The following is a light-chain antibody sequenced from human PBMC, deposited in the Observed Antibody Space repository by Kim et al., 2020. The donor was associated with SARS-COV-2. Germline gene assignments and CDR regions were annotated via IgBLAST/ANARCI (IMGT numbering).Light chain of an antibody. CDR1: NIGSKN. J-gene: IGLJ3*02. CDR2: RDS. Sequence: VALGQTARITCGGNNIGSKNVHWYQQKPGQAPVLVIYRDSNRPSGIPERFSGSNSGNTATLTISRAQAGDEADYYCQVWDSSSVVFGGGTQLTVL. CDR3: QVWDSSSVV. V-gene: IGLV3-9*01.